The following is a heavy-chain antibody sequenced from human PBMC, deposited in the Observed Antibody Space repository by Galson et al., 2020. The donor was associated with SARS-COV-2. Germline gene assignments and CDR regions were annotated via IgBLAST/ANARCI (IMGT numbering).Heavy chain of an antibody. D-gene: IGHD2-2*01. Sequence: ASVKVSCKASGYTFTSYAMNWVRQAPGQWLEWMGWINTNTGNPTYAQGFTGRFVFSLDTSVSTAYLQISSLKAEDTAVYYCARAEEGIVVVPAAIGRDYYYYMVVWGKGTTVTVSS. CDR3: ARAEEGIVVVPAAIGRDYYYYMVV. J-gene: IGHJ6*03. V-gene: IGHV7-4-1*02. CDR1: GYTFTSYA. CDR2: INTNTGNP.